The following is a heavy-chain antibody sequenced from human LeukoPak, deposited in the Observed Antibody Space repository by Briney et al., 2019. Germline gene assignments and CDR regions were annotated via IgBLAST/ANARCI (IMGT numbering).Heavy chain of an antibody. CDR2: ISYDGSNK. D-gene: IGHD3-22*01. J-gene: IGHJ3*02. Sequence: GGSLRLSCAASGFSFSSYGIHWVRQAPGKGLEWVAVISYDGSNKYYADSVKGRFTISRDNSKNTLYLQMNSLRAEDTAVYYCAKDRSTYYYDSSGYYPDAFDIWGQGTMVTVSS. V-gene: IGHV3-30*18. CDR1: GFSFSSYG. CDR3: AKDRSTYYYDSSGYYPDAFDI.